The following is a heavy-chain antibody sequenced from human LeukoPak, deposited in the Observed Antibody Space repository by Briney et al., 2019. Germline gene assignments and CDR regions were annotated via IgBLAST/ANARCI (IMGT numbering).Heavy chain of an antibody. CDR2: IYTAGTT. CDR1: GFIVNSYY. V-gene: IGHV3-53*01. J-gene: IGHJ4*02. Sequence: GGSLRLSCAASGFIVNSYYMSWFRQAPGKGLEWVSVIYTAGTTHYADSVRGRFIISRDYSKNTLNLQMNSLRAEDTAVYYCARGYAQAEVTAPDYWGQGILVTVPS. D-gene: IGHD1-14*01. CDR3: ARGYAQAEVTAPDY.